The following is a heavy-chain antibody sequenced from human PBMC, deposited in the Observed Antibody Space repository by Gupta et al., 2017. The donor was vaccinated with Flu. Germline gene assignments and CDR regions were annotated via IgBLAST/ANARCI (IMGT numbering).Heavy chain of an antibody. D-gene: IGHD4-23*01. CDR3: ARYFGGREPFDY. CDR2: ISSSSSYK. V-gene: IGHV3-21*06. J-gene: IGHJ4*02. Sequence: EVQVVVSGGGLVKPGGSLRLSCADSGFTFITYSMPWVRQAPGKGREWFSAISSSSSYKYYEDYMKGRFTSSGDNAKNSVFLKMNSLRAEDTAMYYCARYFGGREPFDYWGQGTLVTVSS. CDR1: GFTFITYS.